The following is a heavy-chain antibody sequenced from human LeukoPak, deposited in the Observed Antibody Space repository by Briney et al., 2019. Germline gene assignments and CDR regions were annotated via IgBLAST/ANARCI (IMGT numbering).Heavy chain of an antibody. J-gene: IGHJ5*02. D-gene: IGHD2-8*01. CDR2: IYYSGST. V-gene: IGHV4-34*01. CDR1: GGSFSGHY. Sequence: SETLSLTCAVSGGSFSGHYWNWIRQPPGKGLEWIGSIYYSGSTYYNPSLKSRVTISVDTSKNQFSLKLSSVTAADTAVYYCARGAIVLMVYASSWFDPWGQGTLVTVSS. CDR3: ARGAIVLMVYASSWFDP.